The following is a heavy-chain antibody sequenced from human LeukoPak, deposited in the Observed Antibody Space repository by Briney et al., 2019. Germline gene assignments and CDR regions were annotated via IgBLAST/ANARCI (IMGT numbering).Heavy chain of an antibody. J-gene: IGHJ4*02. Sequence: GGSLRLSCAASGFTVSSNYMTWVRQAPGKGLEWVSVIYKNAITYYADTVKGRFTISRDNSKNMLYLQMNSLGAEDTAVYYCARVRRNWNYVLFDYWGQGTLVTVSS. D-gene: IGHD1-7*01. CDR3: ARVRRNWNYVLFDY. V-gene: IGHV3-53*01. CDR1: GFTVSSNY. CDR2: IYKNAIT.